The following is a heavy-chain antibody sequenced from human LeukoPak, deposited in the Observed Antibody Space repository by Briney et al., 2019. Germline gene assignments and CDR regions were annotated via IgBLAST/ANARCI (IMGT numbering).Heavy chain of an antibody. D-gene: IGHD3-3*01. CDR3: ARDDGFGTIFGVVLPT. CDR1: GYTFTSYG. J-gene: IGHJ5*02. V-gene: IGHV1-18*01. Sequence: ASVKVSCKASGYTFTSYGISWVRQAPGQGLEWMGWISAYNGNTNYAQKLQGRVTMTTDTSTSTAYMELRSLRSDDTAVYCCARDDGFGTIFGVVLPTWGQGTLVTVSS. CDR2: ISAYNGNT.